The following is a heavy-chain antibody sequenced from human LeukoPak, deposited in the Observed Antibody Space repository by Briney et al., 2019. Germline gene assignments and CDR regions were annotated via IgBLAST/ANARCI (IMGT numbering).Heavy chain of an antibody. Sequence: SETLSLTCTVSGYSISTDYYWGWIRQPPGKGLEWIGSIYHSGSTYYNPSLKSRVSISVDKSKNQFSLKLSSVTAADTAVYYCARRLGVVVVAAAYYYGMDVWGQGTTVTVSS. CDR2: IYHSGST. CDR3: ARRLGVVVVAAAYYYGMDV. D-gene: IGHD2-15*01. CDR1: GYSISTDYY. V-gene: IGHV4-38-2*02. J-gene: IGHJ6*02.